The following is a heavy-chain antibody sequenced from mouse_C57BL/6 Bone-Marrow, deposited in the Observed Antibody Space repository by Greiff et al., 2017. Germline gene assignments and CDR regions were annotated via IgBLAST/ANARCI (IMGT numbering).Heavy chain of an antibody. CDR2: IYPGNSDT. CDR3: RSSAYDPLAY. D-gene: IGHD2-12*01. CDR1: GYTFTSYW. V-gene: IGHV1-5*01. J-gene: IGHJ3*01. Sequence: VQLQQSGTVLVRPGASVKMSCKTSGYTFTSYWMHWVKQRPGQGLEWIGAIYPGNSDTSYNQKFKGKATLTAVTSASTAYLQLSSLTTEDAAVYYYRSSAYDPLAYWGQGTSVTVSA.